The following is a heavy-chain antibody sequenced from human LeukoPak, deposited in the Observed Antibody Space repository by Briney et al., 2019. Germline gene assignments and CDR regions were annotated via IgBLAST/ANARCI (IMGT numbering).Heavy chain of an antibody. J-gene: IGHJ4*02. CDR3: AKDRPLNWGYYFDY. CDR1: GFTFSSYA. CDR2: ISASGGST. Sequence: PGGSLRLSCAASGFTFSSYAMSWVRQAPGKGLEWVSAISASGGSTYYVDSVKGRFTISRDTSKNTLFLQMSSLRAEDTAIYYCAKDRPLNWGYYFDYRGQGTLVTVSS. D-gene: IGHD7-27*01. V-gene: IGHV3-23*01.